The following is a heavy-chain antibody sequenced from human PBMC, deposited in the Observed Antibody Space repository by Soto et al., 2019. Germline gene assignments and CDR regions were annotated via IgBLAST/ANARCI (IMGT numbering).Heavy chain of an antibody. V-gene: IGHV4-59*12. J-gene: IGHJ5*02. CDR1: GGSISSYY. D-gene: IGHD3-10*01. CDR2: IYYSGST. Sequence: SETLSLTCTVSGGSISSYYWSWIRQPPGKGLEWIGYIYYSGSTNYNPSLKSRVTISVDTSKNQFSLKLSSVTAADTAVYYCARDSHYGSGLNWFDPWGQGTLVTVSS. CDR3: ARDSHYGSGLNWFDP.